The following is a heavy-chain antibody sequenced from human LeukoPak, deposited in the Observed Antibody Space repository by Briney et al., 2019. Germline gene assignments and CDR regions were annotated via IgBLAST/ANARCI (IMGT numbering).Heavy chain of an antibody. Sequence: PSETLSLTCTGSGVSMSIYYWSWIRQPPGKRLEWIAFISYIGSSNYNPSLTSRATISVDSSKNQFSLKLNSVTAADTAVYYCVGWQVAGAFEIWGQGTMVTVSS. D-gene: IGHD6-19*01. CDR3: VGWQVAGAFEI. V-gene: IGHV4-59*01. CDR2: ISYIGSS. CDR1: GVSMSIYY. J-gene: IGHJ3*02.